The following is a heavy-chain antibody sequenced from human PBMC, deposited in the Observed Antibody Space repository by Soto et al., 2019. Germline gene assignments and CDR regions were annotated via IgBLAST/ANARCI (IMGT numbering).Heavy chain of an antibody. CDR1: GFTFSSYG. J-gene: IGHJ3*02. Sequence: PGGSLRLSCAASGFTFSSYGMDWVRQAPGKGLEWVAVIWYDGSNKYYADSVKGRFTISRDNSKNTLYLQMNSLRAEDTAVYYCARGLHSHDAFDIWGQGTMVTVSS. D-gene: IGHD4-4*01. CDR2: IWYDGSNK. CDR3: ARGLHSHDAFDI. V-gene: IGHV3-33*01.